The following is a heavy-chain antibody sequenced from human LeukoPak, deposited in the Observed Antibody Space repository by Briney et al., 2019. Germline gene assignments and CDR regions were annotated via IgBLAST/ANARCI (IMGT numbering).Heavy chain of an antibody. D-gene: IGHD1-14*01. J-gene: IGHJ4*02. Sequence: ASVKVSCKASGYTFTDYYIHWVRQAPGQGLEWMGWINPNSGGTNYTQKFQGRVTMTRDTSISTAYLELNRLTSDDTAVYYCARVLARYGNLDYWGQGILVTVSS. CDR3: ARVLARYGNLDY. V-gene: IGHV1-2*02. CDR2: INPNSGGT. CDR1: GYTFTDYY.